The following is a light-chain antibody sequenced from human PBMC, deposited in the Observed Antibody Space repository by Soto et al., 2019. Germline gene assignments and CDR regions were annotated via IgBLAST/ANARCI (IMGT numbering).Light chain of an antibody. CDR2: GAS. Sequence: DIQMTQSPSTLSASVGDRVTITCRASQTIGTWLAWYQQKPGKAPKLLIYGASNLQSGVPSRFSGSGSGTEFSLTSSSLQPDDFATYCCQQSNNYPLTFGGGTRVEIK. CDR3: QQSNNYPLT. V-gene: IGKV1-5*03. J-gene: IGKJ4*01. CDR1: QTIGTW.